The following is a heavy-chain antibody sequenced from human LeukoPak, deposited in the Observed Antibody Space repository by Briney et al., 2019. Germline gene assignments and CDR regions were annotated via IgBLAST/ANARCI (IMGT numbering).Heavy chain of an antibody. CDR1: GYTFTGYY. D-gene: IGHD3-3*01. J-gene: IGHJ4*02. V-gene: IGHV1-2*02. Sequence: GASVKVSCKASGYTFTGYYMHWVRQAPGQGLEWMGWINPNSGGTNYAQKFQSRVTMTRDTSISTAYMELSRLRSDDTAVYYCARGTSYDFWSGYIAPTFDYWGQGTLVTVSS. CDR3: ARGTSYDFWSGYIAPTFDY. CDR2: INPNSGGT.